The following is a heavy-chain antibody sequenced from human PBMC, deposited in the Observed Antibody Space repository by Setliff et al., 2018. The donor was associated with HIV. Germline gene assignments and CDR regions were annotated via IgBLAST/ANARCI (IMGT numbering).Heavy chain of an antibody. J-gene: IGHJ4*02. CDR2: ISGDTRII. D-gene: IGHD7-27*01. CDR1: GFTFSSYS. Sequence: PGGSLRLSCAASGFTFSSYSMNWVRQAPGKGLEWVSYISGDTRIINYADSVKGRFTISRDNAKNSLYLQMNSLRVEDTALYYCARDLNWGFDYWGQGTLVTVSS. CDR3: ARDLNWGFDY. V-gene: IGHV3-48*01.